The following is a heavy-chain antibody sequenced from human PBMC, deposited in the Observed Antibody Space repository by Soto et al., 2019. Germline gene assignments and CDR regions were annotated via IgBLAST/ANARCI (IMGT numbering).Heavy chain of an antibody. CDR1: GGSISSSSYY. D-gene: IGHD6-6*01. Sequence: QLQLQESRPGLVKPSETLSLTCTVSGGSISSSSYYWGWIRQPPGKGLEWIGSIYYSGSTYYNPSLTSRATLSVDTSKNQFSLTPSSVTAADTAVYYCATPKRVFYKGFEPGGQETLVTVSS. CDR3: ATPKRVFYKGFEP. V-gene: IGHV4-39*01. J-gene: IGHJ5*02. CDR2: IYYSGST.